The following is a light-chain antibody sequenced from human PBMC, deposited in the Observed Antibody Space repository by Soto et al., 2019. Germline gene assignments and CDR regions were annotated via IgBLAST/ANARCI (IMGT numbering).Light chain of an antibody. CDR3: QLYNISPRT. Sequence: DIQMTQSPSTLSASVGDRVTITCRASQSISNWLAWYQQKPGKAPKLLIYDASTLQSGVPSRFSGSGSGTDFPLPITTLLPYVFAPSSCQLYNISPRTSAQGPKV. CDR1: QSISNW. V-gene: IGKV1-5*01. CDR2: DAS. J-gene: IGKJ1*01.